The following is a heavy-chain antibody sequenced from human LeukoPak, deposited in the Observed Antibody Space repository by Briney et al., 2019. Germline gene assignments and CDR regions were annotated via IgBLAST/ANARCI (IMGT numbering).Heavy chain of an antibody. J-gene: IGHJ4*02. D-gene: IGHD3-22*01. Sequence: PGGSLRLSCAASGFTLSNAWMSWVRQAPGKGLEWVGRIKSKTDGGTTDYAAPVKGRFTISRDDSKNTLYLQMNSLKTEDTAVYYCTTPYYYDSSGYGYWGQGTLVTVSS. V-gene: IGHV3-15*01. CDR2: IKSKTDGGTT. CDR3: TTPYYYDSSGYGY. CDR1: GFTLSNAW.